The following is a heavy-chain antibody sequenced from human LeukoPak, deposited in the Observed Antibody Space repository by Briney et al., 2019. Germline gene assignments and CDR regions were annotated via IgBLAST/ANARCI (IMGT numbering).Heavy chain of an antibody. CDR2: ISAYNGNT. V-gene: IGHV1-18*01. CDR3: ACREELEHLDAFDI. Sequence: GASVKVSCKASGYTFSSYGISWVRQAPGQGLEWMGWISAYNGNTNYAQKLQGRVTMTTDTSTSTAYMELRSLRSDDTAVYYCACREELEHLDAFDIWGQGTMVTVSS. J-gene: IGHJ3*02. CDR1: GYTFSSYG. D-gene: IGHD1/OR15-1a*01.